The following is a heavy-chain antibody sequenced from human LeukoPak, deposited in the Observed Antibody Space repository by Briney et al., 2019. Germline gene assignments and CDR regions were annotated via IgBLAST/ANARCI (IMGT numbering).Heavy chain of an antibody. CDR3: AEDHGGYGSFDY. V-gene: IGHV3-23*01. D-gene: IGHD3-10*01. J-gene: IGHJ4*02. Sequence: GGSLRLSCAASGFTFSTYGMSWVRQAPGKALEWVSAISVSGGSTYYADSVKGRFTISRDNSKNTLYLQMNSLRAEDTAVYYCAEDHGGYGSFDYWGQGTLVTVSS. CDR1: GFTFSTYG. CDR2: ISVSGGST.